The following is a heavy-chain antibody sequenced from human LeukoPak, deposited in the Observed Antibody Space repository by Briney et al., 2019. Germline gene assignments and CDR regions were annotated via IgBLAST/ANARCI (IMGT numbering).Heavy chain of an antibody. V-gene: IGHV1-18*01. CDR1: GYTFTSYG. CDR2: ISAYNGNT. J-gene: IGHJ4*02. D-gene: IGHD3-22*01. Sequence: ASVKVSCKASGYTFTSYGISWVRQAPGQGLEWMGWISAYNGNTNYAQKLQGRVTMTTDTFTSTAYMELRSLRSDDTAVYYCARTYYYDSSGSADYWGQGTLVTVSS. CDR3: ARTYYYDSSGSADY.